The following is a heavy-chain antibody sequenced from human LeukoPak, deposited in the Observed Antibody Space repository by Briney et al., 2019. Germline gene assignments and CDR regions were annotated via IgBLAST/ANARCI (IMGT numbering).Heavy chain of an antibody. V-gene: IGHV1-18*04. D-gene: IGHD1-7*01. CDR1: GYTFSDYG. CDR2: ISGHNGHT. J-gene: IGHJ6*03. Sequence: ASVKVSCKASGYTFSDYGINWVRQAPGQGLEWMGWISGHNGHTNYAQRFQARVTMTTDTSTSTAYMELRSLRSDDTAVYFCARFPQPGTTSFFHHYMDVWGKGTTVTVSS. CDR3: ARFPQPGTTSFFHHYMDV.